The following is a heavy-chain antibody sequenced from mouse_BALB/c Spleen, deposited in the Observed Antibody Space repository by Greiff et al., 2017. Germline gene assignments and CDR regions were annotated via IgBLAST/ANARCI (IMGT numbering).Heavy chain of an antibody. Sequence: VQLQQSGAELAKPGASVKMSCKASGYTFTSYWMHWVKQRHGQGLEWIGYINPSTGYTEYNQKFKDKATLTADKSSSTAYMQLSSLTSEDSAVYYCARGGLYGNPYYAMDYWGQGTSVTVSS. CDR2: INPSTGYT. CDR3: ARGGLYGNPYYAMDY. D-gene: IGHD2-1*01. CDR1: GYTFTSYW. J-gene: IGHJ4*01. V-gene: IGHV1-7*01.